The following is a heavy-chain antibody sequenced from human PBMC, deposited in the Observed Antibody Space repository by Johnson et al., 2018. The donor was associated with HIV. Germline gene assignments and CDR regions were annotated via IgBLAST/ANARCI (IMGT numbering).Heavy chain of an antibody. CDR1: GFSFGDCY. CDR2: INISVPTV. J-gene: IGHJ3*02. D-gene: IGHD3-10*01. CDR3: AKFEGFITVNRVVGDAFDI. Sequence: QVQLVASGGSLVKPGGSLRLSCVASGFSFGDCYISWIRQAPGKWTEWLSDINISVPTVHYSASVKGRFAIPMDNAKNSLYLQMSSLRAEDTALYFCAKFEGFITVNRVVGDAFDIWGQGTMVSVSS. V-gene: IGHV3-11*04.